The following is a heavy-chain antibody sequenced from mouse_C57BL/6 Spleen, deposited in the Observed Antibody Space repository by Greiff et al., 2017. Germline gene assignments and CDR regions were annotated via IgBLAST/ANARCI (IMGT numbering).Heavy chain of an antibody. CDR2: INPNNGGT. Sequence: VQLQQSGPELVKPGASVKISCKASGYTFTDYYMNWVKQSHGKSLEWIGDINPNNGGTSYNQKFKGKATLTVDKSSSTAYMELRSLTSEDSAVYYCAREGNVRYAMDYWGQGTSVTVSS. CDR1: GYTFTDYY. D-gene: IGHD2-1*01. J-gene: IGHJ4*01. V-gene: IGHV1-26*01. CDR3: AREGNVRYAMDY.